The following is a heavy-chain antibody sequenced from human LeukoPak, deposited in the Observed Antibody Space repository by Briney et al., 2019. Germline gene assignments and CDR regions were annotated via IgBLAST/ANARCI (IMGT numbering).Heavy chain of an antibody. CDR1: GFTFSRHG. V-gene: IGHV3-30*18. CDR3: AKSRWLLHTWDALGV. CDR2: ISYDGSDK. J-gene: IGHJ3*01. D-gene: IGHD5-24*01. Sequence: PGGSLRLSCAASGFTFSRHGVHWVRQAPGKGLEWVAVISYDGSDKHYADSVKGRFTISRDNSKNTLYLQMNSLRAEDTAIYYCAKSRWLLHTWDALGVWGQGTMVTVSS.